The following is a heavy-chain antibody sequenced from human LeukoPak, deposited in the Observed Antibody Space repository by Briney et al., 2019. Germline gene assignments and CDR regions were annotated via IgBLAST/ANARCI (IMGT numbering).Heavy chain of an antibody. V-gene: IGHV1-2*02. CDR1: GYTFTGYY. CDR2: INPNSGGT. J-gene: IGHJ4*02. Sequence: ASVKVSCKASGYTFTGYYMHWVRQAPGQGLEWMGWINPNSGGTNYAQKFQGRVTMTRDTSISTAYMELSRLRSDDTAVYYCARGAITMVRGGPKTPPGHWGQGTLVTASS. D-gene: IGHD3-10*01. CDR3: ARGAITMVRGGPKTPPGH.